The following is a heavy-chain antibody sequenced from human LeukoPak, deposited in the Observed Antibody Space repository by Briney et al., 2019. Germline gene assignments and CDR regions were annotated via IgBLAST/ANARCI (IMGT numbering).Heavy chain of an antibody. CDR3: ARDLNGGPFDP. Sequence: SETLSLTFTVSGGSISSGGYYWSWIRQHPGKGLEWIGYIYYSGSTYYNPSLKSRVTISVDTSKNQFSLKLSSVTAADTAVYYCARDLNGGPFDPWGQGTLVTVSS. CDR2: IYYSGST. D-gene: IGHD2-8*01. J-gene: IGHJ5*02. V-gene: IGHV4-31*03. CDR1: GGSISSGGYY.